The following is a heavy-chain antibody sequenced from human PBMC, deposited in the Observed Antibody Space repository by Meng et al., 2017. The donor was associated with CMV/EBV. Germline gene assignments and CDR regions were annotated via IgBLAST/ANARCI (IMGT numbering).Heavy chain of an antibody. CDR3: ARDRQQLLSYYYYYGMDV. Sequence: GGSLRLSCAGSGFTFSSYSMNWVRQAPGKGLEWVSSISSSSTDTYYADSLKGRFTVSRDNAKNSLYLQLYSLRAEDTAVYYCARDRQQLLSYYYYYGMDVWGQGTTVTVSS. V-gene: IGHV3-21*01. CDR1: GFTFSSYS. D-gene: IGHD6-13*01. J-gene: IGHJ6*02. CDR2: ISSSSTDT.